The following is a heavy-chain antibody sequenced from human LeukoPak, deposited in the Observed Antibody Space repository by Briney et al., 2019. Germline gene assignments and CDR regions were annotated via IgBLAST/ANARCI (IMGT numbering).Heavy chain of an antibody. CDR2: INPNSGGT. CDR1: GYTFTGYY. V-gene: IGHV1-2*02. Sequence: AXVKVSCXASGYTFTGYYMHWVRQAPGQGLEWMGWINPNSGGTNYAQKFQGRVTMTRDTSISTAYMELSRLRSDDTAVYYCARXXXXYYYDXSGYTHRAYNWFDPWGQGTLVTVSS. D-gene: IGHD3-22*01. J-gene: IGHJ5*02. CDR3: ARXXXXYYYDXSGYTHRAYNWFDP.